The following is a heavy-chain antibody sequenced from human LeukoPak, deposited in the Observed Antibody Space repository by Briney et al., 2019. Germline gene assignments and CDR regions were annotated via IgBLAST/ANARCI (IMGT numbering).Heavy chain of an antibody. J-gene: IGHJ3*02. CDR2: ISYDGSNK. V-gene: IGHV3-30*18. CDR3: AKGEMPLI. Sequence: GGSLRLSCAASGFTFSSYVMNWVRQAPGKGLEWVAVISYDGSNKYYADSVKGRFTISRDNSKNTLYLQMNSLRAEDTAVYYCAKGEMPLIRGQGTMVTVSS. CDR1: GFTFSSYV. D-gene: IGHD5-24*01.